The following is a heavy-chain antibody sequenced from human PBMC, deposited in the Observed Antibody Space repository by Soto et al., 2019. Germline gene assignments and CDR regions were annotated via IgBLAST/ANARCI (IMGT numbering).Heavy chain of an antibody. CDR1: VFTFSSYA. D-gene: IGHD3-22*01. Sequence: GGSLRLSCAASVFTFSSYAMSWVRQAPGKGLEWVSAISGSGGSTYYADSVKGRFTISRDNSKNTLYLQMNSLRAEDTAVNYCAKAVVVEDLAYYFDYWGQGTLVTV. CDR3: AKAVVVEDLAYYFDY. V-gene: IGHV3-23*01. CDR2: ISGSGGST. J-gene: IGHJ4*02.